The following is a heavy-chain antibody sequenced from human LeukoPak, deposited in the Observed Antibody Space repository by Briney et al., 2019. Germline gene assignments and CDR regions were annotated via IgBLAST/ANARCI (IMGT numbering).Heavy chain of an antibody. J-gene: IGHJ4*02. CDR3: ARGTHFWSATLDY. V-gene: IGHV1-2*02. Sequence: ASVKVSCKASRYTFIAFYMHWVRQAPGQGLERMGWIYPNSGDTHYAQNFQGRVSLTRDTSISTAYMELSSLRSNDTAVYYCARGTHFWSATLDYWGQGTLVTVSS. CDR2: IYPNSGDT. CDR1: RYTFIAFY. D-gene: IGHD3-3*02.